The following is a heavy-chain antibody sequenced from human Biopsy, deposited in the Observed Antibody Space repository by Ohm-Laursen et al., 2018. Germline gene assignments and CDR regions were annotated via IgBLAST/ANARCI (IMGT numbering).Heavy chain of an antibody. CDR1: GVSIGSYF. CDR2: VSYSGNT. CDR3: AAYYYDSSGYFYAFHY. J-gene: IGHJ4*02. D-gene: IGHD3-22*01. Sequence: GTLSLTCTVSGVSIGSYFWSWIRQPLGKGLEWIGYVSYSGNTKYNPSLKSRVIISADTSKNQFSLKLSSVTAADTAMYYCAAYYYDSSGYFYAFHYWGQGTLVTVSS. V-gene: IGHV4-59*08.